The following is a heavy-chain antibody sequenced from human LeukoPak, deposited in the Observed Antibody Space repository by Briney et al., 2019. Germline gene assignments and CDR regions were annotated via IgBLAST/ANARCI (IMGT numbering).Heavy chain of an antibody. J-gene: IGHJ5*02. CDR1: GYTFTSYG. V-gene: IGHV1-18*01. CDR2: INPYNGNT. CDR3: ARDLVHHRLLGTAYNWFDP. Sequence: GASVKVSCKASGYTFTSYGISWVRQAPGQGLRWMGWINPYNGNTIYAQKLQGRVTMTTDTSTSTAYMELRSLRSDDTAVYYCARDLVHHRLLGTAYNWFDPWGQGTLVTVSS. D-gene: IGHD3-16*01.